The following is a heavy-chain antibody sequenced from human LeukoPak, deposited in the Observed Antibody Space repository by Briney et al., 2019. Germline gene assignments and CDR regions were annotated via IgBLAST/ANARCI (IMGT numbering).Heavy chain of an antibody. V-gene: IGHV3-30*02. CDR3: AKAIHSSSSGVVDY. CDR1: GFIFSNYA. D-gene: IGHD6-6*01. CDR2: MRYDGSNK. Sequence: GGSLRLSXAASGFIFSNYAMHWVRQAPGKGLEWVTFMRYDGSNKYYAESVKGRFTISRDNSKNTLYLQMNSLRAEDTAVYYCAKAIHSSSSGVVDYWGQGTLVTVSS. J-gene: IGHJ4*02.